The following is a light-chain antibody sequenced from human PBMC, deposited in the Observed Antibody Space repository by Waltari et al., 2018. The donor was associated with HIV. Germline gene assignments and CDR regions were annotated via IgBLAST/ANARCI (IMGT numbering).Light chain of an antibody. Sequence: IAMTQSPLSLPVTPGEPASISCTSSQSLLHSNGYNFLDWYLQRPRQSPQLLIYLGSYRASGVPDRFSGSGSGTNFTLTINRVEAEDAGIYYCMQALQTLSFGEGTKVEIK. CDR3: MQALQTLS. CDR2: LGS. J-gene: IGKJ4*01. V-gene: IGKV2-28*01. CDR1: QSLLHSNGYNF.